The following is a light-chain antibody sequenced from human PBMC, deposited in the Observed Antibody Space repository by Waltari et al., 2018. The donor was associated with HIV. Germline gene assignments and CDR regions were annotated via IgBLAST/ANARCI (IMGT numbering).Light chain of an antibody. Sequence: QSALTQPPSVSGAPGPTLTISCTGTNSNIGAGYDVHWSQQLPGTAPKLLISGNTYRPSGVPDRFSGSKSGTSASLTITGLLPEDEADYYCQSYDTGLSGSRVFGGGTKVTVL. V-gene: IGLV1-40*01. CDR3: QSYDTGLSGSRV. CDR1: NSNIGAGYD. J-gene: IGLJ3*02. CDR2: GNT.